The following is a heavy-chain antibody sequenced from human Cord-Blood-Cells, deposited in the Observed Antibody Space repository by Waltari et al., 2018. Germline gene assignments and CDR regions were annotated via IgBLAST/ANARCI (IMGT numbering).Heavy chain of an antibody. D-gene: IGHD2-15*01. Sequence: QVQLVQSGAEVKKPGASVKVSCKASGYTFTGYYMHWVRPAPGQGLEWMGWINPNSGGTNYAQKFQGWVTMTRDTSISTAYMELSRLRSDDTAVYYCARDGYCSGGSCYDAFDIWGQGTMVTVSS. CDR1: GYTFTGYY. CDR3: ARDGYCSGGSCYDAFDI. V-gene: IGHV1-2*04. J-gene: IGHJ3*02. CDR2: INPNSGGT.